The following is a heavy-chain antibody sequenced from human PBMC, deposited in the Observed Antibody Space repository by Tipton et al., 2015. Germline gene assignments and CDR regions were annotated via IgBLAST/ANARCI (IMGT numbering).Heavy chain of an antibody. D-gene: IGHD3-9*01. CDR3: ARAPETYYDILTGYYKKPHAFDI. J-gene: IGHJ3*02. CDR2: LSSSGTGT. CDR1: GFTFSNAW. V-gene: IGHV3-21*01. Sequence: SLRLSCAASGFTFSNAWMSWVRQAPGKGLQWVSTLSSSGTGTYYADSVKGRFTISRDNAKNSLYLQMNSLRAEDTAVYYCARAPETYYDILTGYYKKPHAFDIWGQGTMVTVSS.